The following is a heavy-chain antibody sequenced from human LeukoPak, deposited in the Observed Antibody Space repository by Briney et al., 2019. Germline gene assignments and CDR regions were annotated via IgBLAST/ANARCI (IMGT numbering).Heavy chain of an antibody. CDR3: ARDRLHRSGRPGGAFDI. V-gene: IGHV3-48*01. J-gene: IGHJ3*02. CDR1: GFTFSSYS. CDR2: ISSSSSTI. Sequence: PGGSLRLSCAASGFTFSSYSMNWVRQAPGKGLEWVSYISSSSSTIYYADSVKGRFTISRDNAKNSLYLQMNSLRAEDTAVYYCARDRLHRSGRPGGAFDIWGQGTMVTVSS. D-gene: IGHD3-10*01.